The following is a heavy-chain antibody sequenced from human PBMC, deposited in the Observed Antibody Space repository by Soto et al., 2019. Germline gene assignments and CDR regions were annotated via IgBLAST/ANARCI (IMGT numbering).Heavy chain of an antibody. CDR2: ISYDGSNK. V-gene: IGHV3-30*18. D-gene: IGHD6-25*01. J-gene: IGHJ6*02. CDR1: VFTFSSYG. CDR3: AKDASIAAVPSYYYYGMDV. Sequence: WWSLRLSCSASVFTFSSYGMHWVRQAPGKGLEWVAVISYDGSNKYYADSVKGRFTISRDNSKNTLYLQMNSLRAEDTAVYYCAKDASIAAVPSYYYYGMDVWGQGTTVTVSS.